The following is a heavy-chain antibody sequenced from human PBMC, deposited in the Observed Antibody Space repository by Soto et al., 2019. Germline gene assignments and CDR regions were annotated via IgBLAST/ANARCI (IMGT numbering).Heavy chain of an antibody. CDR2: ISSSSSTI. Sequence: EVQLVESGGGLVQPGGSLRLSCAASGVTFSSYSMNWVRQAPGKGLEWVSYISSSSSTIYYADSVKGRFTISRDNAKNSLYLLMNSLRAEDTAVYYCARVNYYGSSGDFDYWGQGTLLTVSS. CDR3: ARVNYYGSSGDFDY. CDR1: GVTFSSYS. V-gene: IGHV3-48*01. D-gene: IGHD3-10*01. J-gene: IGHJ4*02.